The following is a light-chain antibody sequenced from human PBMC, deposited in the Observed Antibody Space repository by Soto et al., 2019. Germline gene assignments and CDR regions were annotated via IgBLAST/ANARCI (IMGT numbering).Light chain of an antibody. CDR2: AAS. CDR1: QGISSY. CDR3: QQINSYPPT. V-gene: IGKV1-9*01. J-gene: IGKJ4*01. Sequence: IQLTQSPSSLSASVGDRVTITCRASQGISSYLAWYQQKPGKAPKLLIYAASTLQSGVPSRFRGSGSGTDFTLTISSLQHEDFATYYCQQINSYPPTFGGGTKVDIQ.